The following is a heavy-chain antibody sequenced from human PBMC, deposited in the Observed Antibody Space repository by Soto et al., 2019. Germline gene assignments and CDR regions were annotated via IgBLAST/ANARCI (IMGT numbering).Heavy chain of an antibody. D-gene: IGHD6-13*01. CDR1: GYTFTNYW. CDR3: ARSQPIAAAGYYYYYGLDV. V-gene: IGHV5-10-1*01. J-gene: IGHJ6*02. CDR2: IDPSDSYT. Sequence: GASLTISCKGSGYTFTNYWISWVRQMPGKGLEWMGRIDPSDSYTKYSPSFQGHVTMSGDKSITTAYLQWSSLKASDTAIYYCARSQPIAAAGYYYYYGLDVWGQGTTVTVSS.